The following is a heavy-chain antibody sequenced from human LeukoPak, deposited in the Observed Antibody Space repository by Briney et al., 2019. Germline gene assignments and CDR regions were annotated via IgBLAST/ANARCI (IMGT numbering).Heavy chain of an antibody. CDR2: IWHDGSNK. V-gene: IGHV3-33*01. J-gene: IGHJ4*02. D-gene: IGHD6-19*01. CDR3: ARAPSGWSYYFDY. CDR1: GFTFTSYG. Sequence: GGSLRLPCAASGFTFTSYGMHWVRKAPGKGLEWVAVIWHDGSNKFYTASVKGRFTISRDNSKSTLYLQMNSLRAEDTAVYYCARAPSGWSYYFDYWGQGTLVTVSS.